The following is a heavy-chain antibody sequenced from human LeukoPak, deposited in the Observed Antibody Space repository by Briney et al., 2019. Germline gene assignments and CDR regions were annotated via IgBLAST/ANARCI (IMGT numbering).Heavy chain of an antibody. Sequence: PGGSLRLSCAASGFTFSSYWMSWVRQAPGKGLEWVANIKQDGSEKYYVDSVKGRFTISRDNAKNSLYLQMNSLRAEDTAVYYCARVVVVVAATLPGVYDYYYYMDVWGKGTTVTVSS. V-gene: IGHV3-7*01. J-gene: IGHJ6*03. CDR1: GFTFSSYW. D-gene: IGHD2-15*01. CDR2: IKQDGSEK. CDR3: ARVVVVVAATLPGVYDYYYYMDV.